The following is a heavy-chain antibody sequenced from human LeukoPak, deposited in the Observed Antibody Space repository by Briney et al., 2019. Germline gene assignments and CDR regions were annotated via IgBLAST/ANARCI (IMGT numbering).Heavy chain of an antibody. V-gene: IGHV4-59*01. D-gene: IGHD2-15*01. J-gene: IGHJ2*01. CDR1: GDSISSYY. CDR2: IYYSRNT. CDR3: ARGRYCSGGYCYCYFDL. Sequence: PSETLSLTCSVSGDSISSYYWSWIRQPPGKGLEWSCYIYYSRNTKYNPSLKSRVTISVDTSRNQFSLKLSSVTAADTAVYYCARGRYCSGGYCYCYFDLWGRGTLVTVSS.